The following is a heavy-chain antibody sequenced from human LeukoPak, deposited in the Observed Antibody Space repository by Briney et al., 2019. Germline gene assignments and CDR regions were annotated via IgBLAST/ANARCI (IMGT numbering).Heavy chain of an antibody. CDR1: GGSISSSSYY. CDR2: IYYSGST. Sequence: PSETLSLTCTVSGGSISSSSYYWGWIRQPPGKGLEWIGSIYYSGSTYYNPSLKSRVTISVDTSKNQFSLKLSSVTAADTAVYYCARPVTPHYYYCYMDVWGKGTTVTVSS. CDR3: ARPVTPHYYYCYMDV. D-gene: IGHD1-14*01. V-gene: IGHV4-39*01. J-gene: IGHJ6*03.